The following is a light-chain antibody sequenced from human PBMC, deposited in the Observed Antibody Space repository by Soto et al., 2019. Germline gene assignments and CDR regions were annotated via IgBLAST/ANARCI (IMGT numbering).Light chain of an antibody. CDR1: QSVRNY. Sequence: EIVLTQSPATLSLSPGERATLSCRASQSVRNYLAWFQQKPGQAPRLLIYDASNRATGIPDRFSGSGSGTDFTLTISSLEPEDFAVYYCQQRSKWPLTFGGGTKVEIK. J-gene: IGKJ4*01. CDR3: QQRSKWPLT. V-gene: IGKV3-11*01. CDR2: DAS.